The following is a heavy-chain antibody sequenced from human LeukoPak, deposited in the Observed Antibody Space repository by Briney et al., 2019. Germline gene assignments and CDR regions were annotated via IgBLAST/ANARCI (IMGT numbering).Heavy chain of an antibody. Sequence: SETLSLTCTVSGVSISSGNYSWTWLRQRPGKGLEWLGCLSSIGSTYYNPSLKSRLSISVGTSKNQFSLSLTSVTAADTALYYCVRDRGDYSGDPGYFDFWGQGIQVTASS. V-gene: IGHV4-31*03. CDR3: VRDRGDYSGDPGYFDF. CDR2: LSSIGST. CDR1: GVSISSGNYS. D-gene: IGHD4-23*01. J-gene: IGHJ4*02.